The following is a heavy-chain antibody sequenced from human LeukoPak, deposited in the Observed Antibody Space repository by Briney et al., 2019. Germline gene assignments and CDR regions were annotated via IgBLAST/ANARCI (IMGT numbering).Heavy chain of an antibody. CDR2: IYYSGRT. CDR1: GGSISSNY. V-gene: IGHV4-59*08. CDR3: ARRDDI. J-gene: IGHJ3*02. Sequence: KPSETLSLTCTVSGGSISSNYWSWIRQPPGKGPEWIGYIYYSGRTNYNPSLKSRVTISVDTSKNQFSLKLSSVTAADTAVYYCARRDDIWGQGTMVTVSS.